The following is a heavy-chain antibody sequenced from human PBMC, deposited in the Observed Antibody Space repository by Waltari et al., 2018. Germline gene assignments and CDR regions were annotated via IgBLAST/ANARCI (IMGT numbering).Heavy chain of an antibody. Sequence: QVQLQESGPGLVKPSETLSLTCTVSGGSISSYYWRWIRQPPGKGLEWIGYIYYSGSTNYNPSLKSRVTISVDTSKNQFSLKLSSVTAADTAVYYCARVRMEWDTAIRGFDPWGQGTLVTVSS. CDR3: ARVRMEWDTAIRGFDP. CDR1: GGSISSYY. D-gene: IGHD5-18*01. J-gene: IGHJ5*02. V-gene: IGHV4-59*01. CDR2: IYYSGST.